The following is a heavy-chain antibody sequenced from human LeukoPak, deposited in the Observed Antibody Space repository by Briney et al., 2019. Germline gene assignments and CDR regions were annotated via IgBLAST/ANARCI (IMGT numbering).Heavy chain of an antibody. Sequence: GRSLRLSCAASGFTFSSYGMHWVRQAPGKGLEWVAVIWYGGSNKYYADSVKGRFTISRDNSKNTLYLQMNSLRAEDTAVYHCATGRSCTTCYLPDYWGQGTLVTVSS. CDR1: GFTFSSYG. CDR3: ATGRSCTTCYLPDY. V-gene: IGHV3-33*08. CDR2: IWYGGSNK. J-gene: IGHJ4*02. D-gene: IGHD2-2*01.